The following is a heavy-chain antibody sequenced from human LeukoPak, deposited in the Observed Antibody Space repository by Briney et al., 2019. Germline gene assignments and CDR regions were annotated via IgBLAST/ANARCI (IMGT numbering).Heavy chain of an antibody. CDR2: IYYSGST. Sequence: SQTLSLTCTVSGGSISSGGYYWSWIRQHPGKGLEWIGYIYYSGSTYYNPSLKSRVTISVDKSKNQFSLKLSSVSAADTAVYYCASLYGEEELYWGQGTLVTVSS. CDR3: ASLYGEEELY. V-gene: IGHV4-31*03. CDR1: GGSISSGGYY. J-gene: IGHJ4*02. D-gene: IGHD1-7*01.